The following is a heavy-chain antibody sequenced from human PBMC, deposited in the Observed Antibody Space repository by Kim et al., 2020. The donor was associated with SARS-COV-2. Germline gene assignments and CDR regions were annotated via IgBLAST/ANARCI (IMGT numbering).Heavy chain of an antibody. Sequence: GGSLRLSCAASGFTFDDYAMHWVRQAPGKGLEWVSGISWNSGSIGYADSVKGRFTISRDNAKNSLYLQMNSLRAEDTALYYCAKSIAAAGMCFDYWGQGTLVTVSS. CDR3: AKSIAAAGMCFDY. J-gene: IGHJ4*02. CDR2: ISWNSGSI. CDR1: GFTFDDYA. D-gene: IGHD6-13*01. V-gene: IGHV3-9*01.